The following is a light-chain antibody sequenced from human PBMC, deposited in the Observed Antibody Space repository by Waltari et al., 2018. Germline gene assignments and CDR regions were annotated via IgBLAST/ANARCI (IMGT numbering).Light chain of an antibody. J-gene: IGKJ4*01. CDR1: QSISSG. CDR3: QQYGT. V-gene: IGKV1-5*03. Sequence: DIQMTQSPSTLSASVGDRFTITCRASQSISSGLAWYQQKPGKAPKLLIYKASSLESGVPSRFSGSGSGTEFTLTISSLQPDDFATYYCQQYGTFGGGTKVEIK. CDR2: KAS.